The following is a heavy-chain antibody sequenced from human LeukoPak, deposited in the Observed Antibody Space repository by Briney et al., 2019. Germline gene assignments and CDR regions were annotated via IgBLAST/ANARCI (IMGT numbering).Heavy chain of an antibody. D-gene: IGHD1-1*01. CDR3: ARGVCCCWNVLMGNYVNYGMDV. Sequence: GGSLTLFFAPSGVTFAGYCMRWFRQAPGKGLVWVSRINRDGSSTSYADSVKGRFTISRDNAKNTLYLQMNSLRAEDTAVYSWARGVCCCWNVLMGNYVNYGMDVWGQGTTVTVSS. J-gene: IGHJ6*02. CDR1: GVTFAGYC. V-gene: IGHV3-74*01. CDR2: INRDGSST.